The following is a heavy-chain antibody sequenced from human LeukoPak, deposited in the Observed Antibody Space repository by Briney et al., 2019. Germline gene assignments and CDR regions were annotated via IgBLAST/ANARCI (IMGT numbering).Heavy chain of an antibody. CDR1: GGSISSGSYY. J-gene: IGHJ4*02. CDR3: AKGQLSFDY. Sequence: PSETLSLTCTVSGGSISSGSYYWSWIRQPAGKGLEWIGRIYTSGSTNYNPSLKSRVTISVDTSKNQFSLKLSSVTAADTAVYYCAKGQLSFDYWGQGTLVTVSS. CDR2: IYTSGST. D-gene: IGHD1-1*01. V-gene: IGHV4-61*02.